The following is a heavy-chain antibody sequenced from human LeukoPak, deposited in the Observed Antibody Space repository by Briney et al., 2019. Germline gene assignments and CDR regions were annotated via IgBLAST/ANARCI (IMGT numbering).Heavy chain of an antibody. J-gene: IGHJ2*01. Sequence: PSETLSLTCTVPGGSISSSSYYWGWIRQPPGKGLEWIGSIYYSGSTYYNPSLKSRVTISVDTSKNQFSLKLSSVTAADTAVYYCARGRRPTKGYFDLWGRGTLVTVSS. CDR1: GGSISSSSYY. V-gene: IGHV4-39*01. CDR3: ARGRRPTKGYFDL. CDR2: IYYSGST.